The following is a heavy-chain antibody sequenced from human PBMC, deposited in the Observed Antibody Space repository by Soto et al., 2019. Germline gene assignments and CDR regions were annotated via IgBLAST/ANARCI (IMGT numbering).Heavy chain of an antibody. CDR1: GGTFSSYT. CDR2: IIPILGIA. CDR3: ASRNRYGDFPTGLYYFDY. V-gene: IGHV1-69*02. D-gene: IGHD4-17*01. Sequence: GASVKVSCKASGGTFSSYTISWVRQAPGQGLEWMGRIIPILGIANYAQKFQGRVTITADKSTSTAYMELSSLRSEDTAVYYCASRNRYGDFPTGLYYFDYWGQGTLVTVSS. J-gene: IGHJ4*02.